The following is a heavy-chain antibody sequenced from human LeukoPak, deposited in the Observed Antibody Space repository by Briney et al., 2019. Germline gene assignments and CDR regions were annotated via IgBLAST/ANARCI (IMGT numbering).Heavy chain of an antibody. J-gene: IGHJ6*02. CDR1: GFTFSSYA. CDR2: ISGSGGST. V-gene: IGHV3-23*01. D-gene: IGHD1-26*01. Sequence: HPGGSLRLSCAASGFTFSSYAMSWVRQAPGKGLEWVSAISGSGGSTYYADSVKGRFTISRDNSKNTLYLQMNSLRAEDTAVYYCANLKSGSYWYGMDVWGQGTTVTVSS. CDR3: ANLKSGSYWYGMDV.